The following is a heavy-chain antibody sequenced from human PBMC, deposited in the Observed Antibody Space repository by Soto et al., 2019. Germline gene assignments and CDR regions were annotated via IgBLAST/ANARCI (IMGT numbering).Heavy chain of an antibody. CDR3: ARPLENYDFWSSYYTPPYYYYGMDV. CDR2: INAGNGNT. CDR1: GYTFTSYA. V-gene: IGHV1-3*01. J-gene: IGHJ6*02. D-gene: IGHD3-3*01. Sequence: ASVKVSCKASGYTFTSYAMHWVRRAPGQRLEWMGWINAGNGNTKYSQKFQGRVTITRDTSASTAYMELSSLRSEDTAVYYCARPLENYDFWSSYYTPPYYYYGMDVWGQGTTVTVSS.